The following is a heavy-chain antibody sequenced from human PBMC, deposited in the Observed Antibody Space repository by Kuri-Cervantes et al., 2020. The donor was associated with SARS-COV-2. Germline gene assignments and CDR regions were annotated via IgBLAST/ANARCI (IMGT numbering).Heavy chain of an antibody. V-gene: IGHV1-58*02. J-gene: IGHJ6*02. D-gene: IGHD1-7*01. Sequence: SVKVSCKASGFTFTSSAMQWVRQARGQRLELIGWIVVGSGNTNYAQKFQERVTITRDMSTSTAYMELSSLRSEDTAVYYCAAPITGTTDYYYYYGMDVWGQGTTVTVSS. CDR1: GFTFTSSA. CDR3: AAPITGTTDYYYYYGMDV. CDR2: IVVGSGNT.